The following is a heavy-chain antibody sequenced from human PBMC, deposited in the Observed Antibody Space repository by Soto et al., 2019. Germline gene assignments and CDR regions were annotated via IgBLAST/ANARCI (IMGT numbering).Heavy chain of an antibody. Sequence: SETLSLTCSVSGDSISSVDYFWAWIRQPPGQALEYIGYIYKSATTYYNPSFESRVAISLDTSKSQFSLNVTSVTAADTAVYFCARGRYCLNGRCFPNWLDSSGQGTLVTVYS. CDR1: GDSISSVDYF. J-gene: IGHJ5*01. CDR2: IYKSATT. CDR3: ARGRYCLNGRCFPNWLDS. D-gene: IGHD2-15*01. V-gene: IGHV4-30-4*01.